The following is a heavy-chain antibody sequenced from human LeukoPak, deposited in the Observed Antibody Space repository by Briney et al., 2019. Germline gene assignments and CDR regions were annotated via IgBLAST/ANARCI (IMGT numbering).Heavy chain of an antibody. CDR3: ARDLLSLSYYGTGY. CDR1: GFTFSSYA. Sequence: GGSLRLSCAASGFTFSSYAMTWVRQAPGKGLEWVSGISGSGGNTYYTDSVKGRFTISRDNSKNTLFLQMNSLRAEDTAVYYCARDLLSLSYYGTGYWGQGILVTVSS. V-gene: IGHV3-23*01. CDR2: ISGSGGNT. J-gene: IGHJ4*02. D-gene: IGHD3-10*01.